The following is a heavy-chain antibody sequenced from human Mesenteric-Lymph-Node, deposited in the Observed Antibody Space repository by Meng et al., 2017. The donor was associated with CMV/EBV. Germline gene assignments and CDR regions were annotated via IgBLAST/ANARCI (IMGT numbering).Heavy chain of an antibody. V-gene: IGHV3-48*04. CDR3: ARARYFDLKYYFDY. CDR1: GFTFSNYA. Sequence: GESLKISCAASGFTFSNYAMTWVRQAPGKGLEWVSYISSSSSTIYYADSVKGRFTISRDNAKNSLYLQMNSLRAEDTAVYYCARARYFDLKYYFDYWGQGTLVTVSS. J-gene: IGHJ4*02. D-gene: IGHD3-9*01. CDR2: ISSSSSTI.